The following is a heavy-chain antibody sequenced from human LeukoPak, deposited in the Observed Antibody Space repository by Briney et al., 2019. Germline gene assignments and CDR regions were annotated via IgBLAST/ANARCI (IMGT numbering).Heavy chain of an antibody. Sequence: PWGSLKLSCAASGFTFSGSAMHWVRQASGKGLEWVGRIRSKANSYATAYAASVKGRFTISRDDSKNTAYLQMNSLKTEDTAVYYWQGKGGSYSVDYWGQGTLVTVSS. CDR1: GFTFSGSA. CDR3: QGKGGSYSVDY. D-gene: IGHD1-26*01. CDR2: IRSKANSYAT. J-gene: IGHJ4*02. V-gene: IGHV3-73*01.